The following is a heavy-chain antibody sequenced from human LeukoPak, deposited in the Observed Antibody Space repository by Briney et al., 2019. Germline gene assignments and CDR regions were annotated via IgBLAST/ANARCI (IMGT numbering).Heavy chain of an antibody. J-gene: IGHJ3*02. Sequence: GRSLRLSCAASGFTFSSYAMHWVRQAPGKGLEWVAVISYDGSNKYYADSVKGRFTISRDNSKNTLYLQMNSLRAEDTAVYYCARTLGQPNREGAFDIWGQGTMVTVSS. CDR1: GFTFSSYA. D-gene: IGHD3-10*01. CDR3: ARTLGQPNREGAFDI. V-gene: IGHV3-30-3*01. CDR2: ISYDGSNK.